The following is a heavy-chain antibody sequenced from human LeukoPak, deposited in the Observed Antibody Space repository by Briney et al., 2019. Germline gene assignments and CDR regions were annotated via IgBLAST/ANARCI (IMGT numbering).Heavy chain of an antibody. CDR2: IYYSGST. V-gene: IGHV4-59*01. D-gene: IGHD1-20*01. Sequence: SETLSLTCTVSGGSISSYYWSWIRQPPGKGLEWIGYIYYSGSTNYNPSLKGRVTISVDTSKNQFSLKLSSVTAADTAVYYCARGLTAYYYYMDVWGKGTTVTVSS. J-gene: IGHJ6*03. CDR1: GGSISSYY. CDR3: ARGLTAYYYYMDV.